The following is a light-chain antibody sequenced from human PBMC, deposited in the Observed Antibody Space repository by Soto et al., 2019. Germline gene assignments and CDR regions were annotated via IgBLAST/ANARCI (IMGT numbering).Light chain of an antibody. V-gene: IGKV3-15*01. J-gene: IGKJ1*01. CDR1: QRISSN. Sequence: EIVMTQSPATLSVSPGERATLSFRSSQRISSNLAWYQQRPGQAPRLLIYGASTRAPGIPARFSGSGSETEFTLTISSLQSEDFAVYYCQHYNNWPPWTFGQGTKVAIK. CDR3: QHYNNWPPWT. CDR2: GAS.